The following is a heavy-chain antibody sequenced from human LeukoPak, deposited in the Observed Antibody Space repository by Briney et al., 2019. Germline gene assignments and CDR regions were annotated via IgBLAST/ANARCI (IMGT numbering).Heavy chain of an antibody. Sequence: GGSLRLSCAASGFTFSSYAMSWVRQAPGEGLEWVSAISGSGGSTYYADSVKGRFTISRDNSKNTLYLQMNSLRAEDTAVYYGAKDDYGSGSYLGAFDYWGQGTLVTVSS. D-gene: IGHD3-10*01. CDR2: ISGSGGST. J-gene: IGHJ4*02. V-gene: IGHV3-23*01. CDR3: AKDDYGSGSYLGAFDY. CDR1: GFTFSSYA.